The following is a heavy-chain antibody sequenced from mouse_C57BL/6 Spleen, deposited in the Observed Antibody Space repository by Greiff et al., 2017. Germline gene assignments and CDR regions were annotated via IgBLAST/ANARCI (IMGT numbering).Heavy chain of an antibody. CDR1: GFTFSSYG. CDR3: AVLGTD. D-gene: IGHD3-3*01. V-gene: IGHV5-6*01. Sequence: EVQLMESGADLVKPGASLKLSCAASGFTFSSYGMSWVRQTPDKRLEWVATISSGGSYTYYPDSVKGRFTISRDNAKNTLYLQMSSLKSEDTAMYYCAVLGTDWGQGTLVTVSA. CDR2: ISSGGSYT. J-gene: IGHJ3*01.